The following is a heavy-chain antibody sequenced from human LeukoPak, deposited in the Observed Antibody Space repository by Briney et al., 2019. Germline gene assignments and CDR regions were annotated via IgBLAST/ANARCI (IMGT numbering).Heavy chain of an antibody. D-gene: IGHD3-22*01. V-gene: IGHV6-1*01. CDR3: ARDSANYYDSSGYAYYFDY. CDR1: GDSVSSNSAA. Sequence: PQTLSLTCAISGDSVSSNSAAWHWIRQSPSRGLEWLGRTYYRCKWYNDYAVSVKSRITINPDTSKNQFSLQLNSVTPEDTAVYYCARDSANYYDSSGYAYYFDYWGQGTLVTVSS. J-gene: IGHJ4*02. CDR2: TYYRCKWYN.